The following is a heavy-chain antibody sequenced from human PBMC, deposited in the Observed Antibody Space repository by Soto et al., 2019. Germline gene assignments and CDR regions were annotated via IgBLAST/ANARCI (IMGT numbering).Heavy chain of an antibody. CDR1: GFSFSNNG. CDR3: VKDTGAAAGFDY. CDR2: ISYEGSEK. J-gene: IGHJ4*02. V-gene: IGHV3-30*18. Sequence: QVHLVESGGGVVQPGRSLRLSCAVSGFSFSNNGMHWVRQAPGKGQEWMGVISYEGSEKYYAGSVKGRFTITRDNSKNTLYLQMDTLRAEDTAIYYCVKDTGAAAGFDYWGQGILVTVSS. D-gene: IGHD6-13*01.